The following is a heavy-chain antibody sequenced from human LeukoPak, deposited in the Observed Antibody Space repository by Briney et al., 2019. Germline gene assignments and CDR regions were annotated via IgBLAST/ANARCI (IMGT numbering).Heavy chain of an antibody. D-gene: IGHD3-9*01. CDR3: ARDIPGALTGYCRGFDY. Sequence: GGSLRLSCVASGFTFSRSGMNWVRQAPGKGLEWLSCISPSSSTIYYADSVKGRLIISRDNAKNSLYLQMNSLTDEDTAVYYCARDIPGALTGYCRGFDYWGQGTLVTVSS. J-gene: IGHJ4*02. V-gene: IGHV3-48*02. CDR2: ISPSSSTI. CDR1: GFTFSRSG.